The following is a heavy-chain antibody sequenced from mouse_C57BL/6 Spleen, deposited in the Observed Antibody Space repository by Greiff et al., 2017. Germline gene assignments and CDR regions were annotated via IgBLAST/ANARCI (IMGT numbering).Heavy chain of an antibody. CDR2: IYPGSGST. CDR3: ARENYSNYGGFERYAMDY. J-gene: IGHJ4*01. V-gene: IGHV1-55*01. CDR1: GYTFTSYW. Sequence: QVHVKQPGAELVKPGASVKMSCKASGYTFTSYWITWVKQRPGQGLEWIGDIYPGSGSTNYNEKFKSKATLTVDTSSSTAYMQLSSLTSEDSAVYYCARENYSNYGGFERYAMDYWGQGTSVTVSS. D-gene: IGHD2-5*01.